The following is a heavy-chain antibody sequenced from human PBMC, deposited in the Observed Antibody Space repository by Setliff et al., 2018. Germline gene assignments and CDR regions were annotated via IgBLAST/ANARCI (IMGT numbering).Heavy chain of an antibody. CDR2: ISDSSLHI. Sequence: GGSLRLSCAASGFTFSSYSMHWVRQTPGKGLEWVSSISDSSLHIYYRDSVKGRFTIFRDNAKDSLYLQMNSLRADDTAVYYCARSAANGGHDPFDIWGQGTMVTVSS. CDR3: ARSAANGGHDPFDI. D-gene: IGHD2-8*01. CDR1: GFTFSSYS. J-gene: IGHJ3*02. V-gene: IGHV3-21*01.